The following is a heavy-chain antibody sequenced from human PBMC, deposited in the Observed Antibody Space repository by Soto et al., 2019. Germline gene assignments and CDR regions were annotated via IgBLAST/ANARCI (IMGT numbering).Heavy chain of an antibody. D-gene: IGHD3-3*01. CDR1: GFTFSSYG. V-gene: IGHV3-33*01. Sequence: PGGSLRLSCAASGFTFSSYGMHWVCQAPGKGLEWVAVIWYDGSNKYYTDSVKGRLTISRDNSKNTLYLQMNSLRAEDTAVYYCARNGYYDFWSGYYIGQNWFEPWGQGTLVTVSS. J-gene: IGHJ5*02. CDR2: IWYDGSNK. CDR3: ARNGYYDFWSGYYIGQNWFEP.